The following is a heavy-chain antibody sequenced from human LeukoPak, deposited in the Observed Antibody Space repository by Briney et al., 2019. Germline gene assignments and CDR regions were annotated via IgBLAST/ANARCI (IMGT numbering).Heavy chain of an antibody. CDR2: ISSSSSYI. J-gene: IGHJ5*02. CDR1: GFTFSSYS. V-gene: IGHV3-21*01. CDR3: ARVYSTIFGVVRNWFDP. Sequence: PGGSLRLSCAASGFTFSSYSMNWVRQAPGKGLEWVSSISSSSSYIYYADPVKGRFTISRDNAKNSLYLQMNSLRAEDTAVYYCARVYSTIFGVVRNWFDPWGQGTLVTVSS. D-gene: IGHD3-3*01.